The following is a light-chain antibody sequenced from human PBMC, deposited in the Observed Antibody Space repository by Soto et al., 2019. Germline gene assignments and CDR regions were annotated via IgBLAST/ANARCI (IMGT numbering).Light chain of an antibody. CDR1: SSDIGGYNY. V-gene: IGLV2-14*01. CDR3: NSYRSSVIPVV. Sequence: QSALTQPASVSGSPGQSITISCTGTSSDIGGYNYVSWYQQHPGKAPKLLIYGDSNRPSGVSDRFSGSKSGNTASLTISGLQAEDEADYYCNSYRSSVIPVVFGGGTKVTVL. CDR2: GDS. J-gene: IGLJ2*01.